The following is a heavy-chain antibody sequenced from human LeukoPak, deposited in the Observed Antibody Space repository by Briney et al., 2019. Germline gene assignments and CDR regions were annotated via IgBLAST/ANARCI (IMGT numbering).Heavy chain of an antibody. CDR3: ARGAWDGRNFYFVF. CDR1: GFSFTSYG. D-gene: IGHD1-7*01. V-gene: IGHV3-30*03. Sequence: PGGSLRLSCAASGFSFTSYGMHWVRQAPGKGLEWVALITYDGRDKYYSDSVEGRFTISRDQSENTVHLQMNSLKAEDTAVYYCARGAWDGRNFYFVFWGQGTLVTVSS. CDR2: ITYDGRDK. J-gene: IGHJ4*02.